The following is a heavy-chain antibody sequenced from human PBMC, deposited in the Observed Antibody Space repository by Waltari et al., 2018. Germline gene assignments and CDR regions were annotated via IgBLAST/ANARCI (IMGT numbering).Heavy chain of an antibody. Sequence: EVQLVESGGGLVPPGGSLRLSGAASGFTFSSYAMNWVSQAPGTGLEWFSGIGGGGGSTHYADSVKGRFTISRDNSKNTLHLQMNSLRAEDTAIYYCAKDRGSGWYENWFDPWGQGTLVTVSS. D-gene: IGHD6-19*01. V-gene: IGHV3-23*04. CDR3: AKDRGSGWYENWFDP. CDR2: IGGGGGST. J-gene: IGHJ5*02. CDR1: GFTFSSYA.